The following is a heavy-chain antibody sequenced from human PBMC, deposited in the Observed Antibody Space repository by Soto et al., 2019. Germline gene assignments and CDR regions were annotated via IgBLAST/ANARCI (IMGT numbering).Heavy chain of an antibody. CDR2: IKSAAAGGTT. D-gene: IGHD4-4*01. CDR3: TTKTTLSRLGIDV. Sequence: EVQLVESGGGLVKPGGSLRLSCAASGFTFSTAWMTWVRQAPGKGLEWVGRIKSAAAGGTTDYAAPVRGRFTISRDDSKNTLSLQMSRLKSEDTAVYYCTTKTTLSRLGIDVWGQGTTVTVSS. V-gene: IGHV3-15*07. J-gene: IGHJ6*02. CDR1: GFTFSTAW.